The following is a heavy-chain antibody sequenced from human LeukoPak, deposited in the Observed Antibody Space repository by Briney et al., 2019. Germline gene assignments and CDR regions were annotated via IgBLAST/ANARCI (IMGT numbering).Heavy chain of an antibody. J-gene: IGHJ4*02. CDR1: GGSISSGGYS. CDR3: ARGFPRGVITSCFGFHY. V-gene: IGHV4-30-2*01. CDR2: IYHSGST. D-gene: IGHD3-10*01. Sequence: PSETLSLTCAVSGGSISSGGYSWSWIRQPPGKGLEWIGYIYHSGSTYYNPSLKSRVTISVDRSKNQFSLKLSSVTAADTAVYYCARGFPRGVITSCFGFHYWGQGTLVTVSS.